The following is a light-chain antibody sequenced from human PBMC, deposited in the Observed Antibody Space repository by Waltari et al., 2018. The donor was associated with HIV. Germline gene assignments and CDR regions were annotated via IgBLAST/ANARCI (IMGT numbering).Light chain of an antibody. Sequence: QSELTQPPSVSGTPGQRVTISCSGSSSNIVSNSVYWYQQLPGTAPKLLISRNNQRPSGVPDLCSGSKSGTSASLAISGLRAEDEADYFCAVSDDSLSGWLFGGGTKLTVL. CDR3: AVSDDSLSGWL. V-gene: IGLV1-47*01. J-gene: IGLJ3*02. CDR2: RNN. CDR1: SSNIVSNS.